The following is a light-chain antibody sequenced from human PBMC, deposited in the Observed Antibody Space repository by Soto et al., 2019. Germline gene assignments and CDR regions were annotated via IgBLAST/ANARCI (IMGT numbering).Light chain of an antibody. CDR1: QRISSY. J-gene: IGKJ1*01. CDR2: AAS. V-gene: IGKV1-39*01. Sequence: DIQMTHSPSSLSAYLGDRVTXTCRASQRISSYLNWYQQKPGKAPKLLIYAASSLKSGVPSRFSGSGSGTDFTLTISSLQPEDFATCYCQQYNSYLWTFGHGAKVDIK. CDR3: QQYNSYLWT.